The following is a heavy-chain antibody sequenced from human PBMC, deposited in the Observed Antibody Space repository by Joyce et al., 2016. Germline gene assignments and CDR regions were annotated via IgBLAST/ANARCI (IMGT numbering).Heavy chain of an antibody. D-gene: IGHD6-13*01. CDR1: GFTFSSHG. CDR3: ATDLGTISSSWPEYFKH. V-gene: IGHV3-23*01. CDR2: ISGSGSST. Sequence: EVQLLESGGGLVQPGGSLRVSCAASGFTFSSHGMTWVRQAPGEGLEWVSSISGSGSSTYYADSVKGRFIISRDNLRNTLSLQMNSLRAEDTAIYYCATDLGTISSSWPEYFKHWGQGTLVTVSS. J-gene: IGHJ1*01.